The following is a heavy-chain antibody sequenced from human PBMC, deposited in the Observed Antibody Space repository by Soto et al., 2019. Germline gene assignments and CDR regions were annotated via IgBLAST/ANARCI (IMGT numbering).Heavy chain of an antibody. CDR1: GFTVSLNY. CDR3: ERGIYGDYDS. CDR2: ICNDGST. V-gene: IGHV3-53*04. D-gene: IGHD4-17*01. J-gene: IGHJ5*01. Sequence: EVLMVESGGVLVQPGWSLRLSCAASGFTVSLNYMTWVRQAPRKGLEWVSVICNDGSTYYADSLKGRFTISKHNDKNTVYIELNSRTDEDTAVYYGERGIYGDYDSWGQGTLVTVSS.